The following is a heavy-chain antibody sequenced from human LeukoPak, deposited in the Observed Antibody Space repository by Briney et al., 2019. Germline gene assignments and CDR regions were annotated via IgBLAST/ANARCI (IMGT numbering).Heavy chain of an antibody. D-gene: IGHD4-17*01. Sequence: PSETLSLTCTISGGSISSYYLSWIRQPPGKGLEWIGYIYYTGSTNHNPSLKSRFTISVDTSKNRFSLKVSSVAAADTAVYYCARDYQHGDYRSAAFDIWGQGTMVTVSS. J-gene: IGHJ3*02. CDR1: GGSISSYY. V-gene: IGHV4-59*01. CDR2: IYYTGST. CDR3: ARDYQHGDYRSAAFDI.